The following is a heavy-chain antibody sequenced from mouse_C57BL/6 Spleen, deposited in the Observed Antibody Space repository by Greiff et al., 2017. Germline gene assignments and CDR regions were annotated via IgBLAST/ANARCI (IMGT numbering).Heavy chain of an antibody. V-gene: IGHV1-80*01. D-gene: IGHD1-1*01. CDR2: IYPGDGDT. J-gene: IGHJ3*01. CDR1: GYAFSRYW. CDR3: ARSGSSSWFAY. Sequence: VQLQQSGAELVKPGASVKISCKASGYAFSRYWMNWVKQRPGKGLEWIGQIYPGDGDTNYNGKFKGKATLTADKSSSTAYMQRSSLTSEDSAVYFCARSGSSSWFAYWGQGTLVTVSA.